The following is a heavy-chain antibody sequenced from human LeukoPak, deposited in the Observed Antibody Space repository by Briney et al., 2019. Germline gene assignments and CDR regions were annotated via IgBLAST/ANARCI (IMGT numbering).Heavy chain of an antibody. CDR1: GFTFNNYA. J-gene: IGHJ4*02. V-gene: IGHV3-30-3*01. CDR3: ARDSFRAGIAPVTMIPRGPFDY. D-gene: IGHD3-22*01. CDR2: MSFDGSNK. Sequence: GGSLRLSCAASGFTFNNYAMHWVGQAPGKGLEWVAVMSFDGSNKYYADSVKGRFTMSRDNSKNTLYLQMNSLRGEDTAVYYCARDSFRAGIAPVTMIPRGPFDYWGQGTLVTVSS.